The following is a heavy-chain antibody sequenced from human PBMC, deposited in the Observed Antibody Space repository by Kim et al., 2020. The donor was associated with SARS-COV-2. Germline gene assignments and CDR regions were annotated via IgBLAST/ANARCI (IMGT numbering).Heavy chain of an antibody. CDR2: ISWNSGSI. D-gene: IGHD6-13*01. V-gene: IGHV3-9*01. CDR3: AKDRFGIAAAGPFDY. CDR1: GFTFDDYA. Sequence: GGSLRLSCAASGFTFDDYAMHWVRQAPGKGLEWVSGISWNSGSIGYADSVNGRFTISRDNAKNSLYLQMNSLRAEDTALYYCAKDRFGIAAAGPFDYWGQGTLVTVSS. J-gene: IGHJ4*02.